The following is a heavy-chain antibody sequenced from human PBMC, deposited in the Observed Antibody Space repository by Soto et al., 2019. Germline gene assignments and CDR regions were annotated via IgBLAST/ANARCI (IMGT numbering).Heavy chain of an antibody. J-gene: IGHJ4*02. CDR2: ISSSSSYI. CDR1: GFTFSSYS. D-gene: IGHD2-2*01. V-gene: IGHV3-21*01. CDR3: ARIMGVPAASFDY. Sequence: GGSLRLSCAASGFTFSSYSMNWVRQAPGKGLEWVSSISSSSSYIYYADSVKGRFTMSRDNAKNSLYLQMNSLRAEDTAVYYCARIMGVPAASFDYWGQGTLVTVSS.